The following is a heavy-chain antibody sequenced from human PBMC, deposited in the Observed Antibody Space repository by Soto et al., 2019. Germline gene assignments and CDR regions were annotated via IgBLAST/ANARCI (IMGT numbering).Heavy chain of an antibody. V-gene: IGHV2-5*04. CDR3: VRGPDYVMPLDY. D-gene: IGHD3-10*02. CDR1: GFSLSTTGVG. Sequence: SGPTLVNPTQTLTLTCTFSGFSLSTTGVGVSWIRQPPGKALEWLALIYWHDDKRYSPSLKSRLTITKDTSKNQVVLTMTNMDPVDTAMYYCVRGPDYVMPLDYWGQGTLVTVSS. CDR2: IYWHDDK. J-gene: IGHJ4*02.